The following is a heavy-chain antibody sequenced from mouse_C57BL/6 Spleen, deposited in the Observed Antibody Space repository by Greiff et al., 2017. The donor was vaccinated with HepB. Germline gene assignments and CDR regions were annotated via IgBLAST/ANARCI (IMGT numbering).Heavy chain of an antibody. CDR3: ASNPICPYYYAMDY. CDR2: IYPGDGDT. V-gene: IGHV1-82*01. J-gene: IGHJ4*01. CDR1: GYAFSSSR. Sequence: VKLVESGPELVKPGASVKISCKASGYAFSSSRMNWVKQRPGQGLEWIGRIYPGDGDTNYNGKFKGKATLTADKSSSTAYMQLSSLTSEDSAVSVCASNPICPYYYAMDYWGQGVSVTVSS.